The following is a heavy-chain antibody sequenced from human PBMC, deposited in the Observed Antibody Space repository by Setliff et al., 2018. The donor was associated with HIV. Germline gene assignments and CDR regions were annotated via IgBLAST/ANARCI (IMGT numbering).Heavy chain of an antibody. V-gene: IGHV7-4-1*02. D-gene: IGHD6-19*01. Sequence: ASVKVSCKASGYTFTSYDINWVRQATGQGLEWMGWINTNTGNPTYAQGFTGRFVFSLDTSVSTAYLQISSLKAEDTAVYYCARVLFLDRYSSGWEIVGWGQGTLVTVSS. J-gene: IGHJ4*02. CDR2: INTNTGNP. CDR1: GYTFTSYD. CDR3: ARVLFLDRYSSGWEIVG.